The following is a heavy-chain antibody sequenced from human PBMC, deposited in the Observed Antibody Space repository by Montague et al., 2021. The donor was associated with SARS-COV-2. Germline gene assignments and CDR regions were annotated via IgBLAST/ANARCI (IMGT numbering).Heavy chain of an antibody. D-gene: IGHD3-3*01. V-gene: IGHV4-31*03. CDR3: ARAPRNIFGVVLTFDY. CDR2: IYYTGST. Sequence: TLSLTRTVSGGSISSGGYYWTWIRQHPGKGLEWIGYIYYTGSTYYNQSLKSRVTISVDTSKNQFSLKLSSVTAADTAVYYCARAPRNIFGVVLTFDYWGPGTPVTVSS. J-gene: IGHJ4*02. CDR1: GGSISSGGYY.